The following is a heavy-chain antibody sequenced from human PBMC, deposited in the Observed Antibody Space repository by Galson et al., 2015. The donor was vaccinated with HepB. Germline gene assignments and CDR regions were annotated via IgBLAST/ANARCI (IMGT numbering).Heavy chain of an antibody. Sequence: SLRLSCAASGFTFSGSAMHWVRQASGKGLEWVGRIRSKANGYATAYAASVKGRFTISRDDSKNTAYLQMNSLKTEDTAVYYCTRQDIVLMVWGQGTLVTVSS. J-gene: IGHJ4*02. CDR2: IRSKANGYAT. V-gene: IGHV3-73*01. D-gene: IGHD2-8*01. CDR3: TRQDIVLMV. CDR1: GFTFSGSA.